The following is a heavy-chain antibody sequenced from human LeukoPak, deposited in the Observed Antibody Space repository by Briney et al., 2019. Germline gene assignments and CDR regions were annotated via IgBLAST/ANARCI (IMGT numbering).Heavy chain of an antibody. D-gene: IGHD6-19*01. V-gene: IGHV4-61*02. CDR2: IYTSGST. J-gene: IGHJ4*02. CDR3: ARSKWLVYFDY. CDR1: GGSISSGSYD. Sequence: TSETLSLTCTVSGGSISSGSYDSSWIRQPAGKGLEWIGRIYTSGSTNYNPSLKSRVTMSVDTSKNQFSLKLSSVTAADTAVYYCARSKWLVYFDYWGQGTLVTVSS.